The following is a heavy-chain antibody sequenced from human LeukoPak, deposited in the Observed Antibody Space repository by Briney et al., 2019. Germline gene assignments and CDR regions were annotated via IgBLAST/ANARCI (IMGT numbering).Heavy chain of an antibody. J-gene: IGHJ6*03. Sequence: PSQTLSLTCTVSGESIRSGHYYWAWIRQTPGKGLQWIGDISYSGSTNYNPSLKSRVTISVDTSKNQFSLKLSSVTAADTAVYYCARGGYSYGFGYYYYYMDVWGKGTTVTISS. V-gene: IGHV4-61*01. CDR1: GESIRSGHYY. CDR2: ISYSGST. D-gene: IGHD5-18*01. CDR3: ARGGYSYGFGYYYYYMDV.